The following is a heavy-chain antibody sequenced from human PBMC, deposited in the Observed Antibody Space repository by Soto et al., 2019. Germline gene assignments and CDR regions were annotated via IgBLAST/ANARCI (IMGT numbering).Heavy chain of an antibody. CDR1: GYSFTSYW. V-gene: IGHV5-51*01. CDR3: ARRVITIFEVVSYNWFAP. D-gene: IGHD3-3*01. Sequence: GESLKISCKGSGYSFTSYWIGWVRQMPGKGLEWMGIIYPGDSDTRYSPSFQGQVTISADKSISTAYLQWSSLKASDTAMYYCARRVITIFEVVSYNWFAPWGQGTLVTVPS. J-gene: IGHJ5*02. CDR2: IYPGDSDT.